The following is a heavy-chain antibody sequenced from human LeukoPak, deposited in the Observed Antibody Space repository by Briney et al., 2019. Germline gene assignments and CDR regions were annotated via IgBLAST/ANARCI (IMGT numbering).Heavy chain of an antibody. CDR3: ARSDYHNSGSHTVFDAFDI. D-gene: IGHD3-10*01. CDR2: IYYSGST. Sequence: SETLSLTCTVSGGSISSYYWSWIRQPPGKGLEWIGYIYYSGSTNYNPSLKSRVTISVDTSKNQFSLKLSSVTAADTAVYYCARSDYHNSGSHTVFDAFDIWGQGTRVTVSS. V-gene: IGHV4-59*01. CDR1: GGSISSYY. J-gene: IGHJ3*02.